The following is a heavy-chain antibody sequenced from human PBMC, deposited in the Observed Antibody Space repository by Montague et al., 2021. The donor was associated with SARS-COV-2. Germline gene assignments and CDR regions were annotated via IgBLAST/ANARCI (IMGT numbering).Heavy chain of an antibody. V-gene: IGHV4-39*01. Sequence: SETLSLTCSVSGGSISSTSYFWGWIRQPPGKGLEWIGSIYYSGYTDYYPSLNSRVAIYVATSKSQLSLRLSSVTAADTAVHFCARHKAWNVAPYYFDYWGQGTVVTVSS. CDR3: ARHKAWNVAPYYFDY. CDR2: IYYSGYT. D-gene: IGHD1-1*01. CDR1: GGSISSTSYF. J-gene: IGHJ4*02.